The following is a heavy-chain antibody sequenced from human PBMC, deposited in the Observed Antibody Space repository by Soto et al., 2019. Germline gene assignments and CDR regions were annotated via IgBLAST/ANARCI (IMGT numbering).Heavy chain of an antibody. J-gene: IGHJ3*02. CDR3: AVPGAPEVFDI. CDR2: IIPILGVA. V-gene: IGHV1-69*02. Sequence: SVKVSCKASGGTFSSYTISWVRQAPGQRLEWMGSIIPILGVANYAQKLQGRVTITAAKSTHIAYRELSSLRSEDTAVYYCAVPGAPEVFDIWGQGTMVTVSS. CDR1: GGTFSSYT. D-gene: IGHD2-2*01.